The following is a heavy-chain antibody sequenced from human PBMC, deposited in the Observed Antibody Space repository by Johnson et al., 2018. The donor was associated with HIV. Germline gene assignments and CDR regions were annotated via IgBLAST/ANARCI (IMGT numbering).Heavy chain of an antibody. CDR1: GFTFSSYA. CDR2: ISYDGSNK. CDR3: ARDPDSSGYYLGAFDI. V-gene: IGHV3-30-3*01. J-gene: IGHJ3*02. Sequence: QVQLVESGGGVVQPGRSLRLSCAASGFTFSSYAMHWVRQAPGKGLEWVAVISYDGSNKYYADSVKGRFTISRDNSKNTLYLQMNSLSAEDTAVYYCARDPDSSGYYLGAFDIWGQGTMVTVSS. D-gene: IGHD3-22*01.